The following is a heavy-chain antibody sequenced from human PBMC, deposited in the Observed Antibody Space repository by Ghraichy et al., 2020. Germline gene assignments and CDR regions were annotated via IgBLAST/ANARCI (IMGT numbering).Heavy chain of an antibody. Sequence: GGSLRLSCAASGFTFDDYTMHWVRQAPGKGLEWVSLISWDGGSTYYADSVKGRFTISRDNSKNSLYLQMNSLGTEDTALYYCAKDGGYSYGYGTLDYWGQGTLVTVSS. D-gene: IGHD5-18*01. J-gene: IGHJ4*02. CDR3: AKDGGYSYGYGTLDY. CDR1: GFTFDDYT. CDR2: ISWDGGST. V-gene: IGHV3-43*01.